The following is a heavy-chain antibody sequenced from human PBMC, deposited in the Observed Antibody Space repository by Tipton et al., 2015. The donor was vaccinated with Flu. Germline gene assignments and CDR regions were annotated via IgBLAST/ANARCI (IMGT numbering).Heavy chain of an antibody. CDR2: VYYTGAT. CDR1: GGSLSSSSYY. CDR3: ARLSYYDVDLKNFYFDY. D-gene: IGHD3-10*02. Sequence: TLSLTCTVSGGSLSSSSYYWDWIRQPPGKGLEWIGSVYYTGATYYNPSLKSRVTISLDTSKSQFSLMLRSVTAADTAVYYCARLSYYDVDLKNFYFDYWGQGALVTVSS. J-gene: IGHJ4*02. V-gene: IGHV4-39*01.